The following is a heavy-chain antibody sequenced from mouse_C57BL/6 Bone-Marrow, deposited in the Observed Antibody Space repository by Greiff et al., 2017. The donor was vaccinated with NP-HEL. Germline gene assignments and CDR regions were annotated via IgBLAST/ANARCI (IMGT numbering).Heavy chain of an antibody. Sequence: EVQGVESGGGLVKPGGSLKLSCAASGFTFSSYAMSWVRQTPEKRLEWVATISDGGSYTYYPDNVKGRFTISRDNAKNNLYLQMSHLKSEDTAMYYCARRYSDWFAYWGQGTLVTVSA. CDR2: ISDGGSYT. CDR3: ARRYSDWFAY. J-gene: IGHJ3*01. CDR1: GFTFSSYA. V-gene: IGHV5-4*03.